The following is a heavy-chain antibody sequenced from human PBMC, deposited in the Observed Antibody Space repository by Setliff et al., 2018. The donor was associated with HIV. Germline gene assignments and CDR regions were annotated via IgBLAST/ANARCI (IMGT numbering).Heavy chain of an antibody. Sequence: GASVKVSCKASGYTFTSYGISWVRQAPGQGLEWIGWISAYNGNTNYAQQLQGRVTLTTDTSTSTAYMELRSLRSDDTAVYYCARFAVAGTKWSDPWGQGTLVTVSS. V-gene: IGHV1-18*01. CDR3: ARFAVAGTKWSDP. J-gene: IGHJ5*02. CDR2: ISAYNGNT. D-gene: IGHD6-19*01. CDR1: GYTFTSYG.